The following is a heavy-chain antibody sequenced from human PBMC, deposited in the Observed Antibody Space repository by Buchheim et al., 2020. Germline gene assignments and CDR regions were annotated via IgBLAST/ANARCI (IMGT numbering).Heavy chain of an antibody. J-gene: IGHJ4*02. Sequence: QVQLVESGGGVVQPGRSLRLSCAASGFTFSSYGMHWVRQAPGKGLEWVAVIWYDGSNKYYADSVKGRFTISRDNSKNPLYLQMNSLRAEDTAVYYCARERYYYDSSGYYYGGYYFDYWGQGTL. D-gene: IGHD3-22*01. CDR2: IWYDGSNK. CDR3: ARERYYYDSSGYYYGGYYFDY. V-gene: IGHV3-33*01. CDR1: GFTFSSYG.